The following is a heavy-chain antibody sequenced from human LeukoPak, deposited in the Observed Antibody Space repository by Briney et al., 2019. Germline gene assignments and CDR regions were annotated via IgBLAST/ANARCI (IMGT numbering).Heavy chain of an antibody. D-gene: IGHD3-3*01. V-gene: IGHV3-30*03. CDR1: GFIFSSNW. CDR3: AREGYYDFGSGYYYYYYMDV. J-gene: IGHJ6*03. Sequence: GGSLRLSCAASGFIFSSNWMSWVRQAPGKGLGWVSVISYDGSNKYYADSVKRRFTISRENCKNTLYLQMNTLRAEDTAVYYCAREGYYDFGSGYYYYYYMDVWGKETTVTVSS. CDR2: ISYDGSNK.